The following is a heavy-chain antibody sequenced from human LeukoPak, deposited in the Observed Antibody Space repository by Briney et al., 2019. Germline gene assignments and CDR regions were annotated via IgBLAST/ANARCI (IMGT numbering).Heavy chain of an antibody. D-gene: IGHD3-3*01. CDR1: GFTFSCSA. Sequence: PGGSVRLSCAASGFTFSCSAMHWVRQAPGQGLEWVAVISYHESNKYYADSVKGRFTISRDNSKNTLYLQMNSLRAEDTAVYYCARGTDTKPFWSGYWVDVWGQGTTVTVSS. V-gene: IGHV3-30*03. CDR3: ARGTDTKPFWSGYWVDV. CDR2: ISYHESNK. J-gene: IGHJ6*02.